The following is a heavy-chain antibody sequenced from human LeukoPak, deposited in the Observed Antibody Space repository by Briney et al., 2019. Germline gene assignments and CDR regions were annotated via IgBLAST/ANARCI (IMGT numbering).Heavy chain of an antibody. CDR1: GFTFSNYA. Sequence: GGSLRLSCAASGFTFSNYAMAWVRQPPGKGLEWLSTVSGTTGNTYYADSVKGRFTISRDNFKNTLFLQMISLRAEDTALYYCAREFPYYDFWSGLKSPLDYWGQGILVTVSS. D-gene: IGHD3-3*01. CDR2: VSGTTGNT. CDR3: AREFPYYDFWSGLKSPLDY. J-gene: IGHJ4*02. V-gene: IGHV3-23*01.